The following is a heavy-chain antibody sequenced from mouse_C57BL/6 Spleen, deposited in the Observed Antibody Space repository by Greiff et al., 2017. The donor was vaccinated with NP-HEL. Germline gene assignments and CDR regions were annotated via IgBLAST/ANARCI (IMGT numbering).Heavy chain of an antibody. Sequence: QVQLQQSGAELVKPGASVKMSCKASGYTFTSYWITWVKQRPGQGLEWIGDIYPGSGSTNYNEKFKSKATLTVDTSSSTAYMQLSSLTSEDSAVYYCASDSSGAYAMDYWGQGTSVTVSS. V-gene: IGHV1-55*01. J-gene: IGHJ4*01. CDR1: GYTFTSYW. CDR2: IYPGSGST. D-gene: IGHD3-2*02. CDR3: ASDSSGAYAMDY.